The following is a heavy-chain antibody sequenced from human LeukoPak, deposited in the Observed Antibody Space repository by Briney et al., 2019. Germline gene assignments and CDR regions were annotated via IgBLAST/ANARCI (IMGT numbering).Heavy chain of an antibody. D-gene: IGHD3/OR15-3a*01. V-gene: IGHV3-7*04. CDR1: GFTFSSYW. Sequence: GGSLRISCTASGFTFSSYWMTWVRQAPGKGLEWVANIHPDGKEKYHVDFVEGRFTIFRDNAKNLLYLQMDSLRVEDTAVYYCARGDDFSGDYWGQGTLVTVSS. CDR3: ARGDDFSGDY. J-gene: IGHJ4*02. CDR2: IHPDGKEK.